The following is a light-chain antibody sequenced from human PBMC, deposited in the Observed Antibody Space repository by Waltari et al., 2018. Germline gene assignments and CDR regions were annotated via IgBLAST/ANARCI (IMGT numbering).Light chain of an antibody. Sequence: QSVLPQPPSASGTPGQRVTISCSGSNSNIGRNHVSWYQHLPGTAPNPLIYKNDQRASGGPDRLSGSKSGTSASLAISGLRSEDEADYYCAGWDDSLSAWVFGGGTKLTVL. CDR1: NSNIGRNH. V-gene: IGLV1-47*01. CDR3: AGWDDSLSAWV. CDR2: KND. J-gene: IGLJ3*02.